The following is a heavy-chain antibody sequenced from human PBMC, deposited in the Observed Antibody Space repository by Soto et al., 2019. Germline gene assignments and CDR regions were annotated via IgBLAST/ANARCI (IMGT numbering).Heavy chain of an antibody. J-gene: IGHJ3*02. CDR1: GFTFSGSA. Sequence: SLRLSCAASGFTFSGSAMHWVRQASGKGLEWVGRIRSKANSYATAYAASVKGRFTISRDDSKNTAYLQMNSLKTEDTAVYYCTTHDPDAFDIWGQGTMVTVSS. V-gene: IGHV3-73*01. CDR3: TTHDPDAFDI. CDR2: IRSKANSYAT.